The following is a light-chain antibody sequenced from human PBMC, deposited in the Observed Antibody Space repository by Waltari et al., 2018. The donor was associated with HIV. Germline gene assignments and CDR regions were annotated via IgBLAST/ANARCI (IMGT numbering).Light chain of an antibody. CDR3: QQFYRTPYT. J-gene: IGKJ2*01. CDR1: QTIFYKSNNKNY. Sequence: DIVMTQSPESLAVSLGERATINCKSSQTIFYKSNNKNYLAWYQQKPGQSPKLLISWASNREVGVPDRFCGSGSGTDFTLTISCLQAEDVAVYYCQQFYRTPYTFGQGTRLEFK. CDR2: WAS. V-gene: IGKV4-1*01.